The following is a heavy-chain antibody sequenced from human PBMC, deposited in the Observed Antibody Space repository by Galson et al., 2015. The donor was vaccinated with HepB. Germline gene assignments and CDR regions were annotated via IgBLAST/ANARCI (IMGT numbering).Heavy chain of an antibody. CDR2: ISGRSETT. D-gene: IGHD3-10*01. V-gene: IGHV3-23*01. CDR1: GFTFSSHS. Sequence: SLRLSCAASGFTFSSHSMAWVRQAPGKGLEWVSIISGRSETTFYADSVKGRFTIYRDISKNTLYLQMDTLRAEDTAVYYCAKPGGLLRGVTPYYFDAWGQGALVTVSS. CDR3: AKPGGLLRGVTPYYFDA. J-gene: IGHJ4*02.